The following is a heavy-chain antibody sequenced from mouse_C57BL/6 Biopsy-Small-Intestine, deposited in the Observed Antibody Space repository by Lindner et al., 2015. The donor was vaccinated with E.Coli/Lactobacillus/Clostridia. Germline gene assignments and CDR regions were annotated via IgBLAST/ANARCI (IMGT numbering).Heavy chain of an antibody. CDR3: ARSYGDSFDY. CDR1: GYAFSTYW. CDR2: IYPGDGDT. J-gene: IGHJ2*01. V-gene: IGHV1-80*01. D-gene: IGHD2-13*01. Sequence: VQLQESGAELVKPGASVKISCKASGYAFSTYWMNWVKQRPGKGLEWIGQIYPGDGDTNYNGKFKGKATLTADKSSNTAYMQLSSLTSEDSAVYFCARSYGDSFDYWGQGTTLTDSS.